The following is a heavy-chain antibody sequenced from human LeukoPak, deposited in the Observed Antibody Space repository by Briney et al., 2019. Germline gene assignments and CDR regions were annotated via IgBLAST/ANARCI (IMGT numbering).Heavy chain of an antibody. V-gene: IGHV3-15*01. D-gene: IGHD6-19*01. Sequence: GGSLRLSCAASGFTFSNAWMSWVRQAPGKGLEWVGRIKSKTDGGTTDYAAPVKGRFTISRDDSKNTLYLQMNSLRAEDTAVYYCARGRSSAWYARHDTNPTDYWGQGTLVTVSS. CDR3: ARGRSSAWYARHDTNPTDY. J-gene: IGHJ4*02. CDR2: IKSKTDGGTT. CDR1: GFTFSNAW.